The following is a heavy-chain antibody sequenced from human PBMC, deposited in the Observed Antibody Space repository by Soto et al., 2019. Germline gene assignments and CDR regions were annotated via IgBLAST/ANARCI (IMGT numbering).Heavy chain of an antibody. V-gene: IGHV3-23*01. Sequence: GGSLRLSCAASGFTFSSYAMSWVRQAPGKGLEWVSAISGSGGSTYYADSVKGRFTISRDNSKNTLYLQMNSLRAEDTAVYYCAKDNESSGWSTTSGFDYWGQGTLVTVSS. CDR3: AKDNESSGWSTTSGFDY. CDR2: ISGSGGST. J-gene: IGHJ4*02. D-gene: IGHD6-19*01. CDR1: GFTFSSYA.